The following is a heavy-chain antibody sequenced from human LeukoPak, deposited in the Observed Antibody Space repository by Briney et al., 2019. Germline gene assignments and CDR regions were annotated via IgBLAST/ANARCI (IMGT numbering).Heavy chain of an antibody. Sequence: GGSLRLSCAASGFTFSSYWMSWVRQAPGKGLQWVASINPDGSGEYYVDSVKGRFTISRDNAKNSLYLQMNGLRDEDTAVYYCASSSNGDGMDVWGQGTTVTVSS. V-gene: IGHV3-7*01. CDR1: GFTFSSYW. D-gene: IGHD4-11*01. CDR3: ASSSNGDGMDV. CDR2: INPDGSGE. J-gene: IGHJ6*02.